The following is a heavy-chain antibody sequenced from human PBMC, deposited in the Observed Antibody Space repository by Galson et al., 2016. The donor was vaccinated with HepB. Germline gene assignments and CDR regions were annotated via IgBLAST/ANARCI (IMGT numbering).Heavy chain of an antibody. CDR2: ISPNNGNT. CDR1: DYSFTSDG. D-gene: IGHD2-15*01. Sequence: SVKVSCKASDYSFTSDGISWVRQAPGQGLEWIGWISPNNGNTTYAQKLQDRLTMTTDTSTNTVYMELRSLRSDDPAVYYWAREGVCSGGRCYSGFDYWGQGTLVTVSS. J-gene: IGHJ4*02. V-gene: IGHV1-18*04. CDR3: AREGVCSGGRCYSGFDY.